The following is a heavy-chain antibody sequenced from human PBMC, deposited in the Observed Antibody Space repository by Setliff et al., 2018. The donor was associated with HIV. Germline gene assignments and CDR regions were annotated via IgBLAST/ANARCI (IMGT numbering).Heavy chain of an antibody. D-gene: IGHD2-15*01. J-gene: IGHJ4*02. V-gene: IGHV4-39*07. Sequence: SETLSLTCTVSGGSISSSSYYWGWIRQPPGKGLEWIGSIYYSGSTYYNPSLKSRVTMSADTSKNQFSLKLSSVTAADTAVYYCASSPAWRSDSGLHTFDYWGQGTLVTVSS. CDR2: IYYSGST. CDR3: ASSPAWRSDSGLHTFDY. CDR1: GGSISSSSYY.